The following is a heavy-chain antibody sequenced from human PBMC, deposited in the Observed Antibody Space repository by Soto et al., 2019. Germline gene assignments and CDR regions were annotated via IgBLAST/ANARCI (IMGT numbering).Heavy chain of an antibody. CDR1: GGTFSSYT. V-gene: IGHV1-69*04. J-gene: IGHJ3*02. D-gene: IGHD2-15*01. CDR3: ARDQGFCSGGSCYPSRAFDI. CDR2: IIPILGIA. Sequence: SVKVSCKASGGTFSSYTISWVRQAPGQGLEWMGRIIPILGIANYAQKFQGRVTITADKSTSTAYMELSSLRSEDTAVYYCARDQGFCSGGSCYPSRAFDIWGQGKMVTVSS.